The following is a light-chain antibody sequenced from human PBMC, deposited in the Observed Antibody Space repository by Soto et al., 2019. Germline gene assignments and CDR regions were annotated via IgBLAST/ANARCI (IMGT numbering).Light chain of an antibody. CDR3: LSYTSISTCV. CDR1: SSDVGAYDY. V-gene: IGLV2-14*01. J-gene: IGLJ2*01. Sequence: QSALTQPASVSGSLGQSITISCTGTSSDVGAYDYVSWYQHHPGKVPKLMIYEVTNRPSGVSTRFSGSKSANTASLTISGLQADDEADYFCLSYTSISTCVFGGGTKVTVL. CDR2: EVT.